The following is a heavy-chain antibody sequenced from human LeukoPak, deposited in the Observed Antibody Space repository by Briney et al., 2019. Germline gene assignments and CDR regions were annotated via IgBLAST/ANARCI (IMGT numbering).Heavy chain of an antibody. Sequence: SETLSLTCTVSGGSISSSSYYWGWIRQPPGKGLEWIGSIYYSGSTYHNPSLKSRVTISVDTSKNQFSLKLSSVTAADTAVYYCASQYDSSGYYTGYWGQGTLVTVSS. CDR3: ASQYDSSGYYTGY. J-gene: IGHJ4*02. CDR1: GGSISSSSYY. V-gene: IGHV4-39*01. D-gene: IGHD3-22*01. CDR2: IYYSGST.